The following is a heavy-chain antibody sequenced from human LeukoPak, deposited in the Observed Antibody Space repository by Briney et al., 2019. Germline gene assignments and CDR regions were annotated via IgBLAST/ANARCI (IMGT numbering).Heavy chain of an antibody. D-gene: IGHD2-2*01. Sequence: GGSLRRSCAASGFTFSDHYMDWVRQAPGKGREWVGRTRNKANSYTTEYAASVKGRFTISRDDSKNSLYLRMNSLKPEDTAVYYCARSSTGATGHFDLWGRGTLVTVSS. CDR2: TRNKANSYTT. CDR3: ARSSTGATGHFDL. J-gene: IGHJ2*01. CDR1: GFTFSDHY. V-gene: IGHV3-72*01.